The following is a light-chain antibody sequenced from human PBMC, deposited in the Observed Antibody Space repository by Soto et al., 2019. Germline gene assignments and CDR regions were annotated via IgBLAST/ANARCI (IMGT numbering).Light chain of an antibody. CDR2: GAS. V-gene: IGKV3-20*01. Sequence: ELVLTQSPGTLSLSPGARATLSCRATQSVSSGYLAWYQHKPGQAPRLLIFGASIRSAGSPDRFTGSGSGADFSLTISRLEPEDFAVYYCQQYGSSPRTFGQGTKVDIK. CDR3: QQYGSSPRT. CDR1: QSVSSGY. J-gene: IGKJ1*01.